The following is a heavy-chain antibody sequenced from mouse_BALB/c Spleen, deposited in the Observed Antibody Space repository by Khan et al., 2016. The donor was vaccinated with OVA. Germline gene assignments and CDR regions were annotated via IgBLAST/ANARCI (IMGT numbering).Heavy chain of an antibody. D-gene: IGHD1-3*01. J-gene: IGHJ3*01. V-gene: IGHV1-5*01. CDR1: GYIFTSYL. Sequence: EVKLDESGTVLARPGASVKMSRKASGYIFTSYLIHWVKQRPGPGLEWIGDIFPGNSDTTYNQKFKDKAKLIAGTSASTAYMELSSLTNEDSACYYCTRGGYSSFAYWGQGTLVTVSA. CDR2: IFPGNSDT. CDR3: TRGGYSSFAY.